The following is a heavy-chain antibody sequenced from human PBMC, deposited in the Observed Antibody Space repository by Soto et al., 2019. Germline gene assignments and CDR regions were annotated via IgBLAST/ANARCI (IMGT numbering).Heavy chain of an antibody. J-gene: IGHJ6*02. CDR2: IYYDGTT. D-gene: IGHD3-22*01. CDR3: ARQGRNTKIVLVKHYAADF. CDR1: SGSISSTSYY. Sequence: NPSETLSLTCAVSSGSISSTSYYWAWIRQPPGKGREWIGAIYYDGTTYYTESLKSPVSISVDTSKNQFSLKVNSVTAADTAVYFCARQGRNTKIVLVKHYAADFWGQGPRSPSP. V-gene: IGHV4-39*01.